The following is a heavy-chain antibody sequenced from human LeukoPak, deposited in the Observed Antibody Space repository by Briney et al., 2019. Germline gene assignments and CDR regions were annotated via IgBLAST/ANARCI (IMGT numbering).Heavy chain of an antibody. V-gene: IGHV3-23*01. CDR1: GFTFSSYA. J-gene: IGHJ4*02. CDR2: ISGSGSST. CDR3: AKDLFAPEY. Sequence: PGGSLRLSCAASGFTFSSYAMTWVRQAPGKGLEWVSAISGSGSSTYYADSVKGRFSISRDNSKNTLYLQMNSLRAGDTAIYYCAKDLFAPEYWGQGTLVTVSS. D-gene: IGHD2-21*01.